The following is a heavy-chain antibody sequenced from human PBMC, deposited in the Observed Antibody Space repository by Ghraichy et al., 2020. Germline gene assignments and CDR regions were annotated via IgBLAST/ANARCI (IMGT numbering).Heavy chain of an antibody. Sequence: GESLNISCAASGFTFSSYSMAWVRQAPGKGLEWVSAISGDDVSTYYADAAKGRFTISRDNSKNTLYLQMNSLRAEDTAVYYCANRREPYWYFDLWGRGTLVTVSS. CDR1: GFTFSSYS. CDR3: ANRREPYWYFDL. J-gene: IGHJ2*01. D-gene: IGHD1-26*01. CDR2: ISGDDVST. V-gene: IGHV3-23*01.